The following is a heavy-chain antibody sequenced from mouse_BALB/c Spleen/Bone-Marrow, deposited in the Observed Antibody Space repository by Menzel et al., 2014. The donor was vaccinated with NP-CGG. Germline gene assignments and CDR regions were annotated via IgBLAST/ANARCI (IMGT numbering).Heavy chain of an antibody. D-gene: IGHD2-14*01. J-gene: IGHJ4*01. V-gene: IGHV1S137*01. Sequence: VQLQESGAKLVRPGVSVKISCKGSGYTFTDHAMHWVKQSHAKSLEWIGLISGYYGDAIYNQKFKGKATMTVDKSSSTAYMELARLTSEDSAIYYCARSGKVRDAMDYWGQGTSVTVFS. CDR3: ARSGKVRDAMDY. CDR1: GYTFTDHA. CDR2: ISGYYGDA.